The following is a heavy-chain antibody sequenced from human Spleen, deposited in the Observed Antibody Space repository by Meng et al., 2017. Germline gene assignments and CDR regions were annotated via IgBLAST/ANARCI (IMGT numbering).Heavy chain of an antibody. Sequence: AAGPGLWHPLATPSLPCAVPGDSTSNTNWWPWVRRPPGKGLEWIGEIYPSGTTDFNPSLKSRVTISVDRANNQFSLKLSSVTAADTAVYYCAGGSLTVTTENINYWGQGTLVTVSS. CDR1: GDSTSNTNW. V-gene: IGHV4-4*03. CDR2: IYPSGTT. D-gene: IGHD4-17*01. J-gene: IGHJ4*02. CDR3: AGGSLTVTTENINY.